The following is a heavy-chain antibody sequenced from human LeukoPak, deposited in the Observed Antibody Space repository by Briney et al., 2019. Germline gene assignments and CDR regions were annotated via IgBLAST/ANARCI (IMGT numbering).Heavy chain of an antibody. J-gene: IGHJ3*02. Sequence: GESLKISCKGSGYSFTSYWIGWVRQMPGKGLEWMGIIYPGDSDTRYSPSFQGQVTISADKSISTAYLQWSSLKASDTAMYYCARRQDYGDYPGAFDIWGQGTMVTVSS. CDR3: ARRQDYGDYPGAFDI. CDR2: IYPGDSDT. V-gene: IGHV5-51*01. D-gene: IGHD4-17*01. CDR1: GYSFTSYW.